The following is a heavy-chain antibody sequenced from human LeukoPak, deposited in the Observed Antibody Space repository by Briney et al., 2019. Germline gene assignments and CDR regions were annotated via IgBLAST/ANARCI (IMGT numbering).Heavy chain of an antibody. CDR1: GYTCTSYG. V-gene: IGHV1-18*01. CDR3: ARLGSGSYYNTLRY. CDR2: ISAYNGNT. J-gene: IGHJ4*02. D-gene: IGHD3-10*01. Sequence: ASVKLSCEASGYTCTSYGISWVRQAPGQGLEWVGWISAYNGNTNYAHKLHGRYTITTDTSTSTAYMELRSLRSDDTAVYYCARLGSGSYYNTLRYWGQGTLVTVSS.